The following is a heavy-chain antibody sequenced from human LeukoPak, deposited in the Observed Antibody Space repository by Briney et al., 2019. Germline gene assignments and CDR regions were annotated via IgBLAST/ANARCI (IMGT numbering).Heavy chain of an antibody. CDR1: GFTFSSYA. CDR3: AREGSSWYYFDY. CDR2: ISHDGSNK. V-gene: IGHV3-30-3*01. D-gene: IGHD6-13*01. J-gene: IGHJ4*02. Sequence: GGSLRLSCAASGFTFSSYAMHWVRQAPGKGLEWVAVISHDGSNKYYADSVKGRFTISRDNSKNTLYLQMNSLRAEDTAVYYCAREGSSWYYFDYWGQGTLVTVSS.